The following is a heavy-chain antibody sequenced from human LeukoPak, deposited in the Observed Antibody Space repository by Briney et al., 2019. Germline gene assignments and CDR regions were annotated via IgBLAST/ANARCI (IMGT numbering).Heavy chain of an antibody. CDR2: IHPGDSDT. CDR1: GYTFTNYW. D-gene: IGHD2-15*01. Sequence: GEALKISCKASGYTFTNYWIGLVRHTPGKGLELMGIIHPGDSDTSYRTSFQGQVTMSVDESTSTAYLHWTSLEASDTAIYYCARHAGYCTGGKCYSFYYFDYWGQGTLVTVSS. CDR3: ARHAGYCTGGKCYSFYYFDY. V-gene: IGHV5-51*01. J-gene: IGHJ4*02.